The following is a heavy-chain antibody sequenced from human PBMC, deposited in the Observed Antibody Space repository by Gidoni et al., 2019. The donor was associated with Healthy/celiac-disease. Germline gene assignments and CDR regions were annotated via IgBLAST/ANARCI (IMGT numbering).Heavy chain of an antibody. CDR1: GFPFISSG. CDR3: AKDLITMVRGVAQNYYYYYMDV. D-gene: IGHD3-10*01. Sequence: QVQLVESGGGVVQPGRSLRLSCAASGFPFISSGMHWVRQAPGKGLEWVAVISYDGSNKYYADSVKGRFTISRDNSKNTLYLQMNSLRAEDTAVYYCAKDLITMVRGVAQNYYYYYMDVWGKGTTVTVSS. CDR2: ISYDGSNK. V-gene: IGHV3-30*18. J-gene: IGHJ6*03.